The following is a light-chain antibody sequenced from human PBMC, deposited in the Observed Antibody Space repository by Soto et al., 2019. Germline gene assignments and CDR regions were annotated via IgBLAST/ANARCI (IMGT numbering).Light chain of an antibody. V-gene: IGKV1-27*01. Sequence: DIQMTQSPSSLSASVGDTVSISCRASQGISDSLAWYQQKPWKVPKPRIYGASTLHSGVPSRFSGSGFGTDFTLPNSSLQHADDATDYCRNHNIALSQTFGQGTKVEIK. CDR1: QGISDS. J-gene: IGKJ1*01. CDR3: RNHNIALSQT. CDR2: GAS.